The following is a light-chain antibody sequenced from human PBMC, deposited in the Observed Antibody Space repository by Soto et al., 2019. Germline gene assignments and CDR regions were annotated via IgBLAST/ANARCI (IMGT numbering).Light chain of an antibody. CDR2: RNN. CDR1: RSNVGNNY. J-gene: IGLJ2*01. V-gene: IGLV1-47*01. Sequence: QSVLTQPPSASGTPGQRVTISCSGGRSNVGNNYVYWYQCLPGTAPKLLIYRNNQRPSGVPARFSGSKSGTSVSLAISGLRSEDEADYYCAAWDDSLSGMVFGGGTKLTVL. CDR3: AAWDDSLSGMV.